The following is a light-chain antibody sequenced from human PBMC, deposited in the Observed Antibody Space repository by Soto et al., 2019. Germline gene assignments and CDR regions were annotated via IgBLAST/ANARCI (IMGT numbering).Light chain of an antibody. CDR2: DAS. J-gene: IGKJ1*01. V-gene: IGKV3-11*01. CDR1: QSVSSY. Sequence: EIVITQSPATLSLSPWERSTLSFRASQSVSSYLAWYQQKPGQAPRLLIYDASNRATGIPARFSGSGSGTDFTLTISSLEPEDFAVYYCQQRSNWRGTFGQGTKV. CDR3: QQRSNWRGT.